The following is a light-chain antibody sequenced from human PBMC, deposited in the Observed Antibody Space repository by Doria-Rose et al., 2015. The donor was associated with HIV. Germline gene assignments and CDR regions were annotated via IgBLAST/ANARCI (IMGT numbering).Light chain of an antibody. J-gene: IGKJ4*01. CDR3: QQYVSSPLT. Sequence: TQSPGTLSLSPGERATLSCRASQSVSSSELGWYQQKPGQAPRLLIYDVSTRATGIPDRFSGSGSVTDFTHAISRLEPEDFAVYYCQQYVSSPLTFGGGTKVEIK. V-gene: IGKV3-20*01. CDR1: QSVSSSE. CDR2: DVS.